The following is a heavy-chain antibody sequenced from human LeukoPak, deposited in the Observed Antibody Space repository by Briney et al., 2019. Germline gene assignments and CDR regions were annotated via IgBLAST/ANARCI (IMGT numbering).Heavy chain of an antibody. Sequence: PGRSLRLSCAASGFTFSGYAMHWVRQAPGKGLEWVAVISYDGSNKYYADSVKGRFTISRDNSKNTLYLQMNSLRAEDTAVYYCAREVLLWFGESPRYFDYWGQGTLVTVSS. CDR3: AREVLLWFGESPRYFDY. V-gene: IGHV3-30-3*01. CDR2: ISYDGSNK. CDR1: GFTFSGYA. D-gene: IGHD3-10*01. J-gene: IGHJ4*02.